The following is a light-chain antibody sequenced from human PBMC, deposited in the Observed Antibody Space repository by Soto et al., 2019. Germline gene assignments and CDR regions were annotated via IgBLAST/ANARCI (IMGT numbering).Light chain of an antibody. CDR3: VLYMGSGIPSV. Sequence: QTVVTQEPSLSVSPGGTVTLTCGLSSGSVSTSFYPGWYQQTPGQAPRTLIYSTNTRSSGVPDRFSGSILGNKAALTITGAQTDDECDYYCVLYMGSGIPSVFGGGTKLTVL. V-gene: IGLV8-61*01. CDR1: SGSVSTSFY. J-gene: IGLJ3*02. CDR2: STN.